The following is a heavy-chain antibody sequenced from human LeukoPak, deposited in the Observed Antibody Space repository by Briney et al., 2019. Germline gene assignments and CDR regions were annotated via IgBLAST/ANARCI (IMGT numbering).Heavy chain of an antibody. CDR2: ISSSGSTI. D-gene: IGHD6-6*01. V-gene: IGHV3-11*04. CDR1: GFTFSDYY. Sequence: GGSLRLSCAASGFTFSDYYMSWIRQAPGKGLEWVSYISSSGSTIYYADSVKGRFTISRDNAKNSLYLQMNSLRAEDTAVYYCARVASIAARPAWFDPWGQGTLVTVSS. CDR3: ARVASIAARPAWFDP. J-gene: IGHJ5*02.